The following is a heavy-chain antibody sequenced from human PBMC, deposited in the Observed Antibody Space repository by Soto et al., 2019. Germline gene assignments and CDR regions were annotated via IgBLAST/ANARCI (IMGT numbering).Heavy chain of an antibody. V-gene: IGHV3-23*01. J-gene: IGHJ6*02. D-gene: IGHD3-22*01. CDR3: AKGKVAYDNSGLQYFYYFPMNV. CDR1: EFTFSSYA. Sequence: GGSLRLSCAASEFTFSSYAMNWVRQAPGKGLEWVSVISGGGGTTYYADSVKGRFRISRDNSKNTLYLQMNSLRVEDTAVYYCAKGKVAYDNSGLQYFYYFPMNVWSQGTTVTSP. CDR2: ISGGGGTT.